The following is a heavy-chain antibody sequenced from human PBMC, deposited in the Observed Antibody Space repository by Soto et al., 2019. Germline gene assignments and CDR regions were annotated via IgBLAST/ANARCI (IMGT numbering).Heavy chain of an antibody. J-gene: IGHJ5*02. CDR2: TSAYNGNT. D-gene: IGHD2-2*01. V-gene: IGHV1-18*01. CDR1: GYTFTSYG. CDR3: ARVTSCCNQNNWFDP. Sequence: ASVKVSCKASGYTFTSYGISWVRQAPGQGLEWMGWTSAYNGNTNYAQKLQGRVTMTTDTSTSTAYMELRSLRSDDTAVYYCARVTSCCNQNNWFDPWGQGTLVTVSS.